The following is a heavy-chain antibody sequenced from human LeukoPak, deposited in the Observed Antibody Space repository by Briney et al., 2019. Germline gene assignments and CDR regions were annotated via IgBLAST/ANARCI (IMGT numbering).Heavy chain of an antibody. J-gene: IGHJ4*02. Sequence: GGSLRLSCAASGFTFSSNELNWVRQAPGKGLEWVSYISGSGSTIYYADSVKGRFTISRDNSKNTLYLQMGSLRAEDMAVYYCARGDGYNSVDYWGQGTLVTVSS. CDR1: GFTFSSNE. CDR3: ARGDGYNSVDY. V-gene: IGHV3-48*03. D-gene: IGHD5-24*01. CDR2: ISGSGSTI.